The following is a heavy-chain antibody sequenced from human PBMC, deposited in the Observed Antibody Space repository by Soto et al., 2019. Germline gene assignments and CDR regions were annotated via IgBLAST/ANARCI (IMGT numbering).Heavy chain of an antibody. J-gene: IGHJ5*02. CDR1: GGSISSSNW. D-gene: IGHD2-15*01. V-gene: IGHV4-4*02. CDR3: ARDRRRDCSGGSCYDLNWFDP. CDR2: IHHSGST. Sequence: QVQLQESGPGLVKPSGTLSLTCAVSGGSISSSNWWSWVRQPPGKGLEWIGEIHHSGSTNYNPSLKSRVTISVDKSKNQFSLKLSSVTAADTAVYYCARDRRRDCSGGSCYDLNWFDPWGQGTLVTVSS.